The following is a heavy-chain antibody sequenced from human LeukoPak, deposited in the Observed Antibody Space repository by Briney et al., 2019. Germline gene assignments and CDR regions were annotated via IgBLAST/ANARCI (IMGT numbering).Heavy chain of an antibody. CDR3: ASRYYSYYYMDV. V-gene: IGHV4-39*01. CDR1: GVSISSMSYY. J-gene: IGHJ6*03. Sequence: SETLSLTCNVSGVSISSMSYYWGWIRQPPGKGLEWIGSNYYSGGTDYNPSLKSRVTISVDTSKNQSSLKLTSVTAADTAVYYCASRYYSYYYMDVWGKGTTVIVSS. CDR2: NYYSGGT.